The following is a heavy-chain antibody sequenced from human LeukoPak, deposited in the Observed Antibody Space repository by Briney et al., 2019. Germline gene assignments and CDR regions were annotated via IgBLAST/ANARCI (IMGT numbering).Heavy chain of an antibody. CDR3: ARASGRGLYYFDY. D-gene: IGHD2-15*01. CDR2: ISSSGGNT. Sequence: GGSLRLSCAASGFTFNTHAIHWVRQAPGKGLEFVSSISSSGGNTYYANSVKGRFTISRDDSKNTLYLQMGSLRPEDMAVYYCARASGRGLYYFDYWGQGTLVTVSS. CDR1: GFTFNTHA. J-gene: IGHJ4*02. V-gene: IGHV3-64*01.